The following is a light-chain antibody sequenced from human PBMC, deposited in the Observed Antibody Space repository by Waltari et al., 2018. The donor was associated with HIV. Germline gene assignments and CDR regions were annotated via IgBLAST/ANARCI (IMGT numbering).Light chain of an antibody. V-gene: IGKV1-6*01. CDR3: LQGRSSPRT. Sequence: GDRVTIICRASQDITNDLSWYQQKPGKAPKALISSASTLQSGVPSRFSGSGSGTIFTLTISSLQSEDAASYYCLQGRSSPRTFGQGTNVEIK. CDR1: QDITND. J-gene: IGKJ1*01. CDR2: SAS.